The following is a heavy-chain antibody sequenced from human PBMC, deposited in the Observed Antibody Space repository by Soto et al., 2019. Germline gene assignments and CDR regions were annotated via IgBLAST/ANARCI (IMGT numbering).Heavy chain of an antibody. CDR3: AKVGYYYESYDHWDFDL. V-gene: IGHV3-23*01. CDR1: GFTFSNYA. CDR2: ITRDGAIA. J-gene: IGHJ2*01. D-gene: IGHD3-22*01. Sequence: EGQLLESGGGLVQPGGSLRLSCAASGFTFSNYAMTWVRQAPGKGLEWVSAITRDGAIANYVDAVKGRFTISRDNSKNTLYLQMNSLRAVDTAVYYCAKVGYYYESYDHWDFDLWGRGTLVTVSS.